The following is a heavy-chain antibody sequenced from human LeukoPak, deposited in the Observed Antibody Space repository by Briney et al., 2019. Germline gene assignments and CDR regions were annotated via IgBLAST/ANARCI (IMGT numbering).Heavy chain of an antibody. D-gene: IGHD2-2*01. CDR2: ISYSGST. J-gene: IGHJ4*02. CDR3: ARLYCTRTNCKLDY. CDR1: GGSVSSGSHY. V-gene: IGHV4-61*01. Sequence: KTSETLSLTCTVSGGSVSSGSHYWSWIRQPPGKGLERIGYISYSGSTNYNPSLNVRVTISVDTSKNQFSLKLSSVTAADTAVYFCARLYCTRTNCKLDYWGQGNLVTVSS.